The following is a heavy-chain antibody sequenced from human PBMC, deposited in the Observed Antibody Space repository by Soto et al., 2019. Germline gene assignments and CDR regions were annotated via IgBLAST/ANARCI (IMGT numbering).Heavy chain of an antibody. V-gene: IGHV3-7*03. CDR1: GFTFTTYW. J-gene: IGHJ4*02. CDR3: AREKCLQDY. CDR2: INVDGIET. D-gene: IGHD4-4*01. Sequence: PGGSLRLSCVASGFTFTTYWMTWVRQAPGKGLEWVADINVDGIETSNVGSVRGRFTIYRDNATTSLYVQIKSLGAEDTAVYYCAREKCLQDYWGQGALVTVSS.